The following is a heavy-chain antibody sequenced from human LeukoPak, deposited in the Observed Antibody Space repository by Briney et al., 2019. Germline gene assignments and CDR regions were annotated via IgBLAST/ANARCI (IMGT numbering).Heavy chain of an antibody. CDR3: ARPTPGTGVGDY. Sequence: GGSLRLSCVPSGFTFSRHAMHWVRQAPGKGLEWVAIISNDRSRKYYAHSVEGRFTISRDNSKNTLYLQMDSLRAEDTAVYYCARPTPGTGVGDYWGQGTLVTVSS. V-gene: IGHV3-30*03. CDR1: GFTFSRHA. J-gene: IGHJ4*02. CDR2: ISNDRSRK. D-gene: IGHD7-27*01.